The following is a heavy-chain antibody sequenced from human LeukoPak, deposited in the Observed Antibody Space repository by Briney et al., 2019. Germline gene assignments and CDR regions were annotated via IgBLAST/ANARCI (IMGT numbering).Heavy chain of an antibody. CDR2: INHSGST. J-gene: IGHJ4*02. V-gene: IGHV4-34*01. D-gene: IGHD2-15*01. CDR1: GGSFSGYY. Sequence: SETLSLTCAVYGGSFSGYYWSWIRQPPGKGLEWIGEINHSGSTNYNPSLKSRVTISVDTSKNQFSLKLSSVTAAGTAVYYCARGWWQPRRGIFDYWGQGTLVTVSS. CDR3: ARGWWQPRRGIFDY.